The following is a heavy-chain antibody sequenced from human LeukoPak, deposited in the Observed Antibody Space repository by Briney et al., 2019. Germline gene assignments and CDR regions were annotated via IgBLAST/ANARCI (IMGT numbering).Heavy chain of an antibody. CDR1: GFTFSTSW. Sequence: GGSLRLSCGASGFTFSTSWMNWVRQAPGKGLVWVSQINSDGSNTNYADSVKGRFTISRDDAKNTLYLQMNSLRAEDTSVYYCVRDRTCINGVCYTDFDYWGRGTLFTVSS. CDR2: INSDGSNT. V-gene: IGHV3-74*01. D-gene: IGHD2-8*01. J-gene: IGHJ4*02. CDR3: VRDRTCINGVCYTDFDY.